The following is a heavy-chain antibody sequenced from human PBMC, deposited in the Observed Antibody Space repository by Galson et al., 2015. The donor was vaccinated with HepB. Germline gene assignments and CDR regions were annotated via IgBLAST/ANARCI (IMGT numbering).Heavy chain of an antibody. D-gene: IGHD4-23*01. V-gene: IGHV3-30*18. CDR2: ITSDGNNK. Sequence: SLRLSCAASGFSFGTYGMHWVRQAPGKGLESVAVITSDGNNKYYVDSVKGRFTISRDNSKNTLYLQLSSLRPEDTAVYYCAKARGRWFEIDYWGQGTLLIVSS. CDR3: AKARGRWFEIDY. CDR1: GFSFGTYG. J-gene: IGHJ4*02.